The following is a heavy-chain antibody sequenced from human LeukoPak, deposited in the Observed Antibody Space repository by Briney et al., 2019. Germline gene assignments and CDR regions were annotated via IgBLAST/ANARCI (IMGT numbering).Heavy chain of an antibody. CDR3: GSGQWLVGVFY. Sequence: GASVKVSCKASGHTFTGYYMYWVRQAPGQGLEWLGWINPNSGVTNYAQKFQGRITMTRDTSITTVYMELSSLTSDDTAVYYCGSGQWLVGVFYWGQGTLVTVSS. CDR2: INPNSGVT. CDR1: GHTFTGYY. J-gene: IGHJ4*02. D-gene: IGHD6-19*01. V-gene: IGHV1-2*02.